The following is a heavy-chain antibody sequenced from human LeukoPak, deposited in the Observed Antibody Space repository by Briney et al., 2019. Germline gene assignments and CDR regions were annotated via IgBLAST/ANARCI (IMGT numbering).Heavy chain of an antibody. D-gene: IGHD6-19*01. CDR1: GGSISSSNW. CDR3: ARDSSGWNYYYGMDV. V-gene: IGHV4-4*02. CDR2: IYHSGST. J-gene: IGHJ6*02. Sequence: TSETLSLTCAVPGGSISSSNWWSWVRQPPGKGLEWIGEIYHSGSTNYNPSLKSRVTISVDKSKNQFSLKLSSVTAADTAVYYCARDSSGWNYYYGMDVWGQGTTVTVSS.